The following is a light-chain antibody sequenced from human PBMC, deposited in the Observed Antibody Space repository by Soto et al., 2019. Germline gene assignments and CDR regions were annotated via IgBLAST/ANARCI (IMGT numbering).Light chain of an antibody. V-gene: IGKV1-39*01. J-gene: IGKJ2*01. Sequence: DIQVTQSPSSLSASVGDRVTITCRASQSMGNYVNWYQQKPGKAPKLLLYATSSLQSGGPSRFNGSGSGTDVTLTINSLQPEDFAIYYCQQSYSSPQNFGQGTNLE. CDR1: QSMGNY. CDR3: QQSYSSPQN. CDR2: ATS.